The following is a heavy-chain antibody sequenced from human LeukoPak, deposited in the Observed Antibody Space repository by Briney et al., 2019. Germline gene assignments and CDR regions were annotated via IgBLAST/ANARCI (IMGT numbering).Heavy chain of an antibody. Sequence: GGSLRLSCAASGFTFSSYGMNWVRQAPGKGLEWVSGISPNGVITYYADSVKGRFTISRDNSKGTVSLQMNSLRPADTAVYYCAKDDAWLQYGDWGRGTLVTVSS. CDR3: AKDDAWLQYGD. V-gene: IGHV3-23*01. CDR1: GFTFSSYG. J-gene: IGHJ4*02. D-gene: IGHD5-24*01. CDR2: ISPNGVIT.